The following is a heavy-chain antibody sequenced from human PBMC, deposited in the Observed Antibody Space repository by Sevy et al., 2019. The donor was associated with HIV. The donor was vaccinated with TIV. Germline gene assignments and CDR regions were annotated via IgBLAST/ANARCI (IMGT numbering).Heavy chain of an antibody. J-gene: IGHJ3*02. D-gene: IGHD7-27*01. CDR3: ARRLTGDAFDI. CDR1: GYTFTGYY. Sequence: ASVKVSCKASGYTFTGYYMHWVRQAPGQGLEWMGWINPNSGGTNYAQKFQGWVTMNRDTSISTAYMELSRLRSDDTAVYYGARRLTGDAFDIWGQGTMVTVSS. V-gene: IGHV1-2*04. CDR2: INPNSGGT.